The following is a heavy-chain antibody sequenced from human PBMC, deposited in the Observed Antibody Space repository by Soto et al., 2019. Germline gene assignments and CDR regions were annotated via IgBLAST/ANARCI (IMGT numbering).Heavy chain of an antibody. CDR2: INHSGSP. Sequence: PSETLSLTCNFSTGSIFSHSYYWAWIRQPPGKGLEWIGTINHSGSPYHNPSLKSRVTISVGSSKNQFSLTLTSVTVADTAVYYCARRYAPRYSSGNNHFDLWGQGTLVTVSS. J-gene: IGHJ4*02. V-gene: IGHV4-39*01. CDR3: ARRYAPRYSSGNNHFDL. CDR1: TGSIFSHSYY. D-gene: IGHD6-19*01.